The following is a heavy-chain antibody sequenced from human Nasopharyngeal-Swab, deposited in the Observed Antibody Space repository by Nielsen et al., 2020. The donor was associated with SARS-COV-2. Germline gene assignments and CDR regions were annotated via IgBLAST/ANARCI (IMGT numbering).Heavy chain of an antibody. CDR1: GFTFSSYS. J-gene: IGHJ3*02. CDR3: ARESLGASFAFDI. D-gene: IGHD1-26*01. V-gene: IGHV3-21*01. CDR2: ISSSSSYI. Sequence: GGSLRLSCAASGFTFSSYSMNWVRQAPGKGLEWVSSISSSSSYIYYADSVKGRFTISRDNAKNSLYLQINSLRAEDTAVYYCARESLGASFAFDIWGQGTMVTVSS.